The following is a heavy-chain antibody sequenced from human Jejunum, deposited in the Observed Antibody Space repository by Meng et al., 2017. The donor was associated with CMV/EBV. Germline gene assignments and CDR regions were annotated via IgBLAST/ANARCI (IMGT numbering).Heavy chain of an antibody. J-gene: IGHJ4*02. CDR3: TQTSGRNCRSGSCYSFDY. CDR2: INPDHGSVT. D-gene: IGHD2-15*01. Sequence: GYYMHWVRQAPGQGLEWMGWINPDHGSVTDSAQKFQGRVTVTSDTSMSTAYMELSSLRSDDTAVYYCTQTSGRNCRSGSCYSFDYWGQGTLVTVSS. CDR1: GYY. V-gene: IGHV1-2*02.